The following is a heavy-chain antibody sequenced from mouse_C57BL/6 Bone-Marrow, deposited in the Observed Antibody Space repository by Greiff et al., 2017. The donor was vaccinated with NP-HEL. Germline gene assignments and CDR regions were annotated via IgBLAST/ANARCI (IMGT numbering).Heavy chain of an antibody. CDR1: GYTFTSYW. CDR2: INPSSGYT. CDR3: WGVYAMDY. J-gene: IGHJ4*01. Sequence: VQLVESGAELAKPGASVKLSCKASGYTFTSYWMHWVKQRPGQGLEWIGYINPSSGYTKYNQKFKDKATLTADKSSSTADMQLSSLTYEDSAVYYWWGVYAMDYWGQGTSVTVAS. V-gene: IGHV1-7*01.